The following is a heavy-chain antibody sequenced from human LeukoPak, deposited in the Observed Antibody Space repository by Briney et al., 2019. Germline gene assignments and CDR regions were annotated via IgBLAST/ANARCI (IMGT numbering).Heavy chain of an antibody. CDR3: ARAGYSYGTGYYFDY. J-gene: IGHJ4*02. CDR1: GGSISSYY. CDR2: IYYTGAT. D-gene: IGHD5-18*01. Sequence: SETLSLTCTVSGGSISSYYWSWIRLPPGKGLEWIGYIYYTGATYYNPSLKSRVTISLGTSKNQFSLKLSSVTAADAAVYYCARAGYSYGTGYYFDYWGQGALVTVSS. V-gene: IGHV4-59*01.